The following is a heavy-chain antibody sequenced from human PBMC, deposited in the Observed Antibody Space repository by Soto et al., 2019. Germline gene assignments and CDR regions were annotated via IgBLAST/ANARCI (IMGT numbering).Heavy chain of an antibody. CDR3: CSSQTPTSFDY. V-gene: IGHV1-18*01. CDR1: GYTFTNYG. D-gene: IGHD2-15*01. Sequence: ASVKVSCKASGYTFTNYGFSWVRQAPGQGLEFMGWINTYNGNTKYPQKFQGRVTMTADTSTSTAYMELRSLRSDDTAVYYCCSSQTPTSFDYWGQGTLVTVS. CDR2: INTYNGNT. J-gene: IGHJ4*02.